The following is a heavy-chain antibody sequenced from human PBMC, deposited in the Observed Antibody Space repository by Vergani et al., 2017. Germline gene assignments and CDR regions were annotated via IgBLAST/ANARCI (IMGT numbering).Heavy chain of an antibody. Sequence: EVQLVESGGGLVQPGGSLKLSCAASGFPFRGSAMHWFLPASGKGLEWVGRIRSKANSYATTYAASGKGRFNISRDDSKTTAYLQMTSLKTEDTAVYYCTRPQGAGAGTGLDYWGQGTLVTVAS. J-gene: IGHJ4*02. CDR3: TRPQGAGAGTGLDY. CDR1: GFPFRGSA. D-gene: IGHD6-19*01. V-gene: IGHV3-73*01. CDR2: IRSKANSYAT.